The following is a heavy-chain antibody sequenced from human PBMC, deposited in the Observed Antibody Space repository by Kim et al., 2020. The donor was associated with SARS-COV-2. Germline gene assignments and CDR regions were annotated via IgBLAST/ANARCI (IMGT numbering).Heavy chain of an antibody. D-gene: IGHD3-22*01. CDR2: P. V-gene: IGHV1-46*01. J-gene: IGHJ4*02. CDR3: ASRRNSGYHFDY. Sequence: PGYGQKFQGRVTMTRDTSTSTVYRELSSLRSEDTAVYYCASRRNSGYHFDYWGQGTLVTVSS.